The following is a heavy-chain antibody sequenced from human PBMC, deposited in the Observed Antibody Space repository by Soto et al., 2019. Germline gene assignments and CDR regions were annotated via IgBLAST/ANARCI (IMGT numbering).Heavy chain of an antibody. J-gene: IGHJ5*02. D-gene: IGHD2-15*01. V-gene: IGHV1-3*01. CDR1: GYTFTSYA. CDR3: ARGAPRILYAANWFDP. Sequence: ASVKVSCKASGYTFTSYAMHWVRQAHGQRLEWMGWINAGNGNTKYSQKFQGRVTITRDTSASTAYMELSSLRSEDTAVYYCARGAPRILYAANWFDPWGQGTLVTVSS. CDR2: INAGNGNT.